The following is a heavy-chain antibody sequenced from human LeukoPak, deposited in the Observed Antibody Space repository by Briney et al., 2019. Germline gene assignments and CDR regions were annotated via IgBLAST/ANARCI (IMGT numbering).Heavy chain of an antibody. CDR1: GGTFSSYA. D-gene: IGHD3-10*01. J-gene: IGHJ6*02. CDR2: IIPIFGTA. Sequence: ASVTVSCKASGGTFSSYAISWVRQAPGQGLEWMGGIIPIFGTANYAQKFQGRVTITADESTSTAYMELSSLRSEDTAVYYCASRYYGSGSYEYYYGMDVWGQGTTVTVSS. CDR3: ASRYYGSGSYEYYYGMDV. V-gene: IGHV1-69*13.